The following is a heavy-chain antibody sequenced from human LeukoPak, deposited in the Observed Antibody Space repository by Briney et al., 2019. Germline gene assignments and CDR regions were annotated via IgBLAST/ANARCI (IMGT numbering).Heavy chain of an antibody. CDR1: GGTFSSYA. V-gene: IGHV1-69*01. CDR2: IIPIFGTA. D-gene: IGHD1-26*01. CDR3: ARVRGEWELPRGGWFDP. J-gene: IGHJ5*02. Sequence: SVKVSCKASGGTFSSYAISWVRQAPGQGLEWMGGIIPIFGTANYAQKFQSRVTITADESTSTAYMELSSLRSEDTAVYYCARVRGEWELPRGGWFDPWGQGTLVTVSS.